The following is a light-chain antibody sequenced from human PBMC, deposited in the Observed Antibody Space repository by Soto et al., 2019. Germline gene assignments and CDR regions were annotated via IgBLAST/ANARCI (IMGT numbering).Light chain of an antibody. J-gene: IGKJ3*01. V-gene: IGKV3-20*01. CDR1: ESIDNNF. CDR3: QQYCSAPPT. CDR2: HAS. Sequence: EIVLTQSPGTLSLSPGERATLSCRASESIDNNFLAWYQQKPGQAPRFLIYHASSRATSIPNRFIGSGSGTDFTRTISRLETGEIQVKYCQQYCSAPPTCGPGTKVDVE.